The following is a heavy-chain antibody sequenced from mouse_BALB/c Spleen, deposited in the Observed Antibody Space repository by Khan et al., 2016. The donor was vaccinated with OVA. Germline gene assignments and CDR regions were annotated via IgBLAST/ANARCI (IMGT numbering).Heavy chain of an antibody. J-gene: IGHJ3*01. CDR3: ARGYFGNYEFAY. CDR2: IFPGTGTT. V-gene: IGHV1S132*01. CDR1: GYTFTNYW. D-gene: IGHD2-1*01. Sequence: QVRLQQSGAELVKPGASVKLSCKTSGYTFTNYWIQWVKQRPGQGLGWIGQIFPGTGTTYYNENFKAKATLTLDTSSSTAYMQLSRLTSEDSAVYFCARGYFGNYEFAYWGQGTLVTVSA.